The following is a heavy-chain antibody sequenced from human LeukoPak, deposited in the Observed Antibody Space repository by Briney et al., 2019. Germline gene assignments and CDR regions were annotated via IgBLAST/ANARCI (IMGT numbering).Heavy chain of an antibody. D-gene: IGHD2-8*01. CDR2: IWYDGSNS. J-gene: IGHJ5*01. V-gene: IGHV3-33*01. Sequence: PGGSLRLSCAASGFTFSTYGMHWIRQAPGKGLEWVAVIWYDGSNSYHADFVKGRITISRDNSRNTLYLQMNSLRAEDTAVYYCARDKNGWYDSWGQGTLVTVSS. CDR3: ARDKNGWYDS. CDR1: GFTFSTYG.